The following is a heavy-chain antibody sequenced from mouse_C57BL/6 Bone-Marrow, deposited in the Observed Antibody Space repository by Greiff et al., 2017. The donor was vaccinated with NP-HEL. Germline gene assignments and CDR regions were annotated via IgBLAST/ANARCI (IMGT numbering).Heavy chain of an antibody. CDR1: GYTFTTYS. J-gene: IGHJ2*01. V-gene: IGHV1-47*01. CDR2: FHPYNDDT. CDR3: ARGGITTDYFDY. Sequence: QVQLKQPGAELVKPGASVKMSCKASGYTFTTYSMEWMKQNHGKSLEWIGNFHPYNDDTKYNEKFKGKATLTVEKSSSTAYLELSRLTSDDSAVYYCARGGITTDYFDYWGQGTTLTVSS. D-gene: IGHD1-1*01.